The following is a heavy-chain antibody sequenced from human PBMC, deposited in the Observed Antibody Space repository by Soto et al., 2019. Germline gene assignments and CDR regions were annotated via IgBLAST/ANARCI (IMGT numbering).Heavy chain of an antibody. D-gene: IGHD3-3*01. CDR1: GGSISSSSYY. CDR3: ASHRIYYDFWSGYYIDY. V-gene: IGHV4-39*01. CDR2: IYYSGDT. Sequence: QLQLQESGPGLVKPSETLSLTCTVSGGSISSSSYYWGWIRQPPGKGLEWIGSIYYSGDTYYNPSLKSRVTRSVDTSKNQFSLKLSSVTAADTAVYYCASHRIYYDFWSGYYIDYWGQGTLVTVSS. J-gene: IGHJ4*02.